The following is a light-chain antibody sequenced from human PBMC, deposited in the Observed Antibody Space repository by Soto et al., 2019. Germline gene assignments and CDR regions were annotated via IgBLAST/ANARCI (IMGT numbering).Light chain of an antibody. Sequence: EIVLTQSPGTLSLSPGERATFSCRASESVSSSHLVWYQQKPGQAPRLLIYGASNRATGIPDRFGGTGSGTDFTLTISRLDPEDYAVYTCQYYDRSLVTFGGGTRVQIK. CDR1: ESVSSSH. CDR2: GAS. V-gene: IGKV3-20*01. J-gene: IGKJ4*01. CDR3: QYYDRSLVT.